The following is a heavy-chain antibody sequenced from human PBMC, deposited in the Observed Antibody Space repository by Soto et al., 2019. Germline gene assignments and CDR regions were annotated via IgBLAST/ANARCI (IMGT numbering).Heavy chain of an antibody. J-gene: IGHJ4*02. CDR1: GGSFSGDY. D-gene: IGHD4-17*01. V-gene: IGHV4-34*01. CDR2: INHSGST. Sequence: PXXTLSLPFAVYGGSFSGDYWRWIPQPPGKGLEWIGEINHSGSTNYNSSLKSRVTISVDTSKNQFSLKLSSVTAADTDVYYCARARTTTDYGDYGGLIDYWGQGTLVTVSS. CDR3: ARARTTTDYGDYGGLIDY.